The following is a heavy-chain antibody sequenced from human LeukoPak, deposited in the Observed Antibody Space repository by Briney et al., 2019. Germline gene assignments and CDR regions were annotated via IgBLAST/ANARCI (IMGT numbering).Heavy chain of an antibody. V-gene: IGHV4-59*08. Sequence: SETLSLTCTVSGGSISSYFWSWIRQPPGKGLEWIGYIYYSGNTNHNPSLKSRVTISVDTSKNQFSLKLSSVTAADTAVYYCARRSGPFDYWGQGTLVTVSS. CDR3: ARRSGPFDY. J-gene: IGHJ4*02. CDR1: GGSISSYF. D-gene: IGHD3-10*01. CDR2: IYYSGNT.